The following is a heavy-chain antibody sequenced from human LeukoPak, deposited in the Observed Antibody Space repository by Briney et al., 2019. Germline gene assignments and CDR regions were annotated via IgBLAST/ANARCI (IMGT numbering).Heavy chain of an antibody. CDR2: IIPIFGTA. CDR3: ARLSGINYYDSSGYLTPYAFDI. CDR1: GGTFSSYA. D-gene: IGHD3-22*01. J-gene: IGHJ3*02. V-gene: IGHV1-69*13. Sequence: AASVKVSCKASGGTFSSYAISWVRQAPGQGLEWMGGIIPIFGTANYAQKFQGRVTITADESTSTAYMELSSLRSEDTAVYYCARLSGINYYDSSGYLTPYAFDIWGQGTMVTVSS.